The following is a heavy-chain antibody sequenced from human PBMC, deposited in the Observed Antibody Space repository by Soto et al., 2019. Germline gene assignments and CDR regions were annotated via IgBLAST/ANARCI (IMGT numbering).Heavy chain of an antibody. D-gene: IGHD3-3*01. V-gene: IGHV4-31*03. CDR1: GGSISSGGYY. Sequence: SETLSLTCTVSGGSISSGGYYWSWIRQHPGKGLEWIGYIYYSGSTYYNPSLKSRVTISVDTSKNQFSLKLSSVTAADTAVYYGASRFSNDFWSGYYPFDFWGQGTLVTVSS. J-gene: IGHJ4*02. CDR2: IYYSGST. CDR3: ASRFSNDFWSGYYPFDF.